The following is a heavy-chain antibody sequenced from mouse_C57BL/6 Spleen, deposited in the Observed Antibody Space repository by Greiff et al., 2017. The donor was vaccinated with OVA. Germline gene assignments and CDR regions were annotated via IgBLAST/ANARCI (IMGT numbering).Heavy chain of an antibody. D-gene: IGHD2-4*01. CDR2: IDPEDGDT. CDR1: GFNIKDYY. V-gene: IGHV14-1*01. CDR3: TTSKYDYDVDWFAY. Sequence: EVQLQQSGAELVRPGASVKLSCTASGFNIKDYYMHWVKQRPEQGLEWIGRIDPEDGDTEYAPKFQGKATMTADTSSNTAYLQLSSLTSEDTAVYYCTTSKYDYDVDWFAYWGQGTLVTVSA. J-gene: IGHJ3*01.